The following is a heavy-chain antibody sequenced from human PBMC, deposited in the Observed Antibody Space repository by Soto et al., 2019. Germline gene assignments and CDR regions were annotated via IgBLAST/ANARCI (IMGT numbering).Heavy chain of an antibody. Sequence: ASVKVSCKASGYTFTGYYVHWVRQAPGQGLDWMGWINPNSGDTYLAQRFQGRVTMNRDTSIGTAYMELRGLTSDATAEYYCAKGGAIVAAGTRVYLYNAMDVWGQGTTVTVSS. CDR3: AKGGAIVAAGTRVYLYNAMDV. V-gene: IGHV1-2*02. D-gene: IGHD1-26*01. CDR1: GYTFTGYY. J-gene: IGHJ6*02. CDR2: INPNSGDT.